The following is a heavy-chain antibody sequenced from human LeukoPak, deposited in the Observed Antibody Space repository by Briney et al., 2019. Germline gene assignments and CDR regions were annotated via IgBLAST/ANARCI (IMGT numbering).Heavy chain of an antibody. Sequence: SETLSLTCAVYGGSFSGYYWSWIRQPPGKGLEWIGEINRSGANYNPSLESRVTMSMDTSQNQFSLKLSSVTATDTAVYYCARFKIWRGGDFWGQGTLVTASS. CDR3: ARFKIWRGGDF. J-gene: IGHJ4*02. V-gene: IGHV4-34*01. CDR2: INRSGA. CDR1: GGSFSGYY. D-gene: IGHD3-10*01.